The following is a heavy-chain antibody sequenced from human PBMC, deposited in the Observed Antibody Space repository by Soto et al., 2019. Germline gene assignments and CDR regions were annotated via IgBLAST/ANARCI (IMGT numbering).Heavy chain of an antibody. Sequence: VGSLRLSCASSVFTFSSYAMSCVRHSPGKWLEWASAISGSGGSTYYADSVKGRFTISRDNSKNTLYLQMNSLRAEDTAVYYCAKRDGDTGSFDYYYVMKVWGQGTQVTVSS. J-gene: IGHJ6*02. D-gene: IGHD3-10*01. V-gene: IGHV3-23*01. CDR2: ISGSGGST. CDR1: VFTFSSYA. CDR3: AKRDGDTGSFDYYYVMKV.